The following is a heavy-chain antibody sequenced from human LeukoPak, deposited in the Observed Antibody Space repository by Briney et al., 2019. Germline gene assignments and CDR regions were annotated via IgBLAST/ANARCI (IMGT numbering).Heavy chain of an antibody. CDR2: INTNTGNP. J-gene: IGHJ3*02. Sequence: ASVSVSFRSSGYTFTNYAMNWVRQAPGQGGEGMGWINTNTGNPTYAQGFTGRFVFSLDTSVSTAYLQISSLKAEDTAVYYCASSLRYSGYDAGDAFDIWGQGTMVTVSS. CDR1: GYTFTNYA. CDR3: ASSLRYSGYDAGDAFDI. D-gene: IGHD5-12*01. V-gene: IGHV7-4-1*02.